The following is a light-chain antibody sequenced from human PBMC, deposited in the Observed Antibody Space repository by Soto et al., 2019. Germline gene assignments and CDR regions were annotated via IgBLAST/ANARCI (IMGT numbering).Light chain of an antibody. Sequence: DVVMTQSPLSLPVTLGQPASISCRSSQSLVYRDGIAYLNWFHQRPGQSPRRLIYQASHRDSGVPARFSGSGSCTHFRLKISRVEAEDVGVYYGMQGRHWHPYTFGQGTRLESK. CDR2: QAS. CDR3: MQGRHWHPYT. CDR1: QSLVYRDGIAY. V-gene: IGKV2-30*01. J-gene: IGKJ2*01.